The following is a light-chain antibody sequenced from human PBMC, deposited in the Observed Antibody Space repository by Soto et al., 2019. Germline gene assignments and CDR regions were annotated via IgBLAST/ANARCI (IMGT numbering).Light chain of an antibody. V-gene: IGKV1-9*01. CDR3: QQYADWPRT. CDR1: QGINTF. Sequence: IQLTQSPSSLSASVGDRVTITCRASQGINTFLAWYQQKPGKAPKLLIYAASTLQSGVPSRFSGSGSGTDFTLTISSLQSEDFAVYFCQQYADWPRTFGQGTKVDIK. J-gene: IGKJ1*01. CDR2: AAS.